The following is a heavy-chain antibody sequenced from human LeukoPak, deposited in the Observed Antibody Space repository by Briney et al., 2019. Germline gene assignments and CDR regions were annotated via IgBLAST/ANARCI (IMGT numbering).Heavy chain of an antibody. V-gene: IGHV1-69*13. D-gene: IGHD3-3*01. Sequence: ASVKVSCKASGGTFSSYAISWVRQAPGQGLEWMGGIIPIFGTADYAQKFQGRVTITADESTSTAYMELSSLRSEDTAVYYCARGYYDFWSGYYIDYYGMDVWGQGTTVTVSS. CDR1: GGTFSSYA. CDR2: IIPIFGTA. CDR3: ARGYYDFWSGYYIDYYGMDV. J-gene: IGHJ6*02.